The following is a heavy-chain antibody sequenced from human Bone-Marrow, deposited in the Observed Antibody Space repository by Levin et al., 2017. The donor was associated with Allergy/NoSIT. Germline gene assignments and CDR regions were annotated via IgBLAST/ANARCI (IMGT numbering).Heavy chain of an antibody. V-gene: IGHV3-30-3*01. CDR2: ISYDGSNK. CDR3: ARDYGKYYYYGMDV. D-gene: IGHD4-17*01. J-gene: IGHJ6*02. CDR1: GFTFSSYA. Sequence: SGGSLRLSCAASGFTFSSYAMHWVRQAPGKGLEWVAVISYDGSNKYYADSVKGRFTISRDNSKNTLYLQMNSLRAEDTAVYYCARDYGKYYYYGMDVWGQGTTVTVSS.